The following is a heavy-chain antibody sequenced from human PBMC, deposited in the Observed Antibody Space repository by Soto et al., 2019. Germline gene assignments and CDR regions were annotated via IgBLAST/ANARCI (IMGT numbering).Heavy chain of an antibody. CDR2: ISGSGGST. CDR3: AKVSGSGSLWGTIY. J-gene: IGHJ4*02. D-gene: IGHD3-10*01. Sequence: GGSLRLSCAASGFTFSSYAMSWVRQAPGKGLEWVSAISGSGGSTYYADSVKGRFTISRDNSKNTLYLQMNSLRAEDTAVYYCAKVSGSGSLWGTIYWGQGTLVTVSS. CDR1: GFTFSSYA. V-gene: IGHV3-23*01.